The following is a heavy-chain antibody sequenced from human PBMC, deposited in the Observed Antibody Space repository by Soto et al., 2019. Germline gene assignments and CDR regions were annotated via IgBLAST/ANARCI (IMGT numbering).Heavy chain of an antibody. CDR1: GGTFSSYA. CDR3: AREWDYYDSSGFNAEYFQH. D-gene: IGHD3-22*01. CDR2: IIPIFGTA. J-gene: IGHJ1*01. Sequence: ASVKVSCKASGGTFSSYAISWVRQAPGQGLEWMGGIIPIFGTANYAQKFQGRVTITADESTSTAYMELSSLRSEDTAVYYCAREWDYYDSSGFNAEYFQHWGQGTLVTVSS. V-gene: IGHV1-69*13.